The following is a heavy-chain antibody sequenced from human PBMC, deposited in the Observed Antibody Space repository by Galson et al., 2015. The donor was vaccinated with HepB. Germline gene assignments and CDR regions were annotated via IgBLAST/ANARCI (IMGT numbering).Heavy chain of an antibody. CDR2: XXWDXXX. D-gene: IGHD1-1*01. CDR1: GFSXXXXGMC. CDR3: ARIPQILDDAFXI. J-gene: IGHJ3*02. V-gene: IGHV2-70*01. Sequence: PALXXXXXXLXLTXXXSGFSXXXXGMCVTWLRQPPGKALEWLAXXXWDXXXYYTTSLKTRXSLPKDNSRNQVVLRIXXVDPVDTATYYCARIPQILDDAFXIW.